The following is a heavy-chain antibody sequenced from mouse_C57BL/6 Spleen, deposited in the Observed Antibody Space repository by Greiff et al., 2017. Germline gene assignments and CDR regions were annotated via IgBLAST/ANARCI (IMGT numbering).Heavy chain of an antibody. CDR2: IDPSDSYT. V-gene: IGHV1-69*01. CDR1: GYTFTSYW. J-gene: IGHJ4*01. Sequence: VQLQQPGAELVMPGASVKLSCKASGYTFTSYWMHWVKQRPGQGLEWIGEIDPSDSYTNYNQKFKGKSTLTVDKSSSTAYMQLSSLTSEDSAVYYCARKRSTVVEDAMDYWGQGTSVTVSS. D-gene: IGHD1-1*01. CDR3: ARKRSTVVEDAMDY.